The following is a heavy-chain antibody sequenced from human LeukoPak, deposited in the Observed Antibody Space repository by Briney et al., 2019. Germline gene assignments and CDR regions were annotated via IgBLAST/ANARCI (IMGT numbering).Heavy chain of an antibody. D-gene: IGHD1-26*01. CDR2: VHLSGAT. Sequence: PSGTLSLTCAVSGASIMTTNWWSWVRQAPGKELEWIGEVHLSGATNYNPSLESRVSMSIDTSKNQMSLKLTSVTAADTAIYFCTRESGAFSPFGFWGEGTLVTVS. J-gene: IGHJ4*02. CDR3: TRESGAFSPFGF. CDR1: GASIMTTNW. V-gene: IGHV4-4*02.